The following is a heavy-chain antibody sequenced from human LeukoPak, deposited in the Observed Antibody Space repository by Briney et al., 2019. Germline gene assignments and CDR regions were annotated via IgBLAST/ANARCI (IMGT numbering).Heavy chain of an antibody. J-gene: IGHJ4*02. Sequence: PGGSLRLSCAASGFSFSDYGMHWVRQASGKGLELVAFIQYDANNQYYSDSVKGRFTISRDNSKNTLFLQMNSLRVEDTAVYYCAKDLRYSGSLRAMDYWGQGTLVTVSS. V-gene: IGHV3-30*02. CDR1: GFSFSDYG. CDR3: AKDLRYSGSLRAMDY. CDR2: IQYDANNQ. D-gene: IGHD1-26*01.